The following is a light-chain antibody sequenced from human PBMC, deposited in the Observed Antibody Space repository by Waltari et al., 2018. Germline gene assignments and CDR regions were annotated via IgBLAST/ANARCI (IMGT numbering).Light chain of an antibody. CDR2: DVD. Sequence: QSALTQPASVSGSPGQSITIDCAGTSSDIGGYNYVAWYQQHPGRGPKLLIYDVDTRPSGISDRFSGSKSGNTASLTISGLQAEDEADYFCSSYTDSRTGVFGGGTKLTVL. CDR1: SSDIGGYNY. J-gene: IGLJ3*02. V-gene: IGLV2-14*03. CDR3: SSYTDSRTGV.